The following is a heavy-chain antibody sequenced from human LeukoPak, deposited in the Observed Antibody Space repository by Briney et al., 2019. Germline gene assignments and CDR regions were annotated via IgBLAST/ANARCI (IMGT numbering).Heavy chain of an antibody. CDR2: IKQDGRE. D-gene: IGHD6-13*01. CDR3: ASDVSSSWGYYYYYYMDV. CDR1: GFTFSGYP. Sequence: GGSLRLSCAASGFTFSGYPMSWGPQAPGKRVGRVANIKQDGREKYVESVKDPFNISKDNPKKSLYLQMNSLRAEDTAVYYCASDVSSSWGYYYYYYMDVWGRGTTVTVSS. J-gene: IGHJ6*03. V-gene: IGHV3-7*01.